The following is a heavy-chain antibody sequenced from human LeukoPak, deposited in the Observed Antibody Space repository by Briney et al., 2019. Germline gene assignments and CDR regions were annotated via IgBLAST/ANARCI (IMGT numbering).Heavy chain of an antibody. CDR1: GFTFSSYA. CDR2: ISGSGGNT. CDR3: AKDPILTGYYSTFDY. V-gene: IGHV3-23*01. J-gene: IGHJ4*02. Sequence: GGTLRLSCAASGFTFSSYAMSWVRQPPGKGLEWVSAISGSGGNTYYADSVKGRFTISRDNSENTLYLQMNSLRAEDTAVYYCAKDPILTGYYSTFDYWGQGTLVTVSS. D-gene: IGHD3-9*01.